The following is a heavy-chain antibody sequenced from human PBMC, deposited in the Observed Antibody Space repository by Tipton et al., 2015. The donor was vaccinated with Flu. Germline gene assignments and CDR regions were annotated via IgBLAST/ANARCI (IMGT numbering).Heavy chain of an antibody. V-gene: IGHV4-39*01. CDR1: GGSISSSSYY. D-gene: IGHD6-6*01. CDR2: IYYSGST. CDR3: ARNRVSDYYYGMDV. J-gene: IGHJ6*02. Sequence: TLSLTCTVSGGSISSSSYYWGWIRQPPGKGLEWIGSIYYSGSTYYNPSLKSRVTISADTSKNQFSLKLSSVTAADTAVYYCARNRVSDYYYGMDVWGQGTTVTVSS.